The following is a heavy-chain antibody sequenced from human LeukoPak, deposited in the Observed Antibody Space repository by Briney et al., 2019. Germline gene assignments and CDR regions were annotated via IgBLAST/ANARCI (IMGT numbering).Heavy chain of an antibody. J-gene: IGHJ4*02. CDR2: ISSSISTI. D-gene: IGHD4-17*01. CDR3: ARAPTDDYGDYSFDH. V-gene: IGHV3-48*04. Sequence: GGSLRLSCAASGFSFSSHSMNWVRQAPGKGLEWVSYISSSISTIYYADSVKGRFTISRDNAKNSLYLQMNSLRAEDTAVYYCARAPTDDYGDYSFDHWGQGTLVTVSS. CDR1: GFSFSSHS.